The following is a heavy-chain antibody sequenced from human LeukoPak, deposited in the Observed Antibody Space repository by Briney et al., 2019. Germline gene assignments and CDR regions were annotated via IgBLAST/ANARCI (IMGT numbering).Heavy chain of an antibody. CDR2: INPNSGGT. Sequence: ASVKVSCKASGYTFTGYYMHWVRQAPGQGLEWMGWINPNSGGTNYAQKFQGRVTMTRDTSISTAYMELSRLRSDDTSVYYCARSGSYLFWFDPWGQGTLVTVSS. V-gene: IGHV1-2*02. D-gene: IGHD2-15*01. CDR1: GYTFTGYY. CDR3: ARSGSYLFWFDP. J-gene: IGHJ5*02.